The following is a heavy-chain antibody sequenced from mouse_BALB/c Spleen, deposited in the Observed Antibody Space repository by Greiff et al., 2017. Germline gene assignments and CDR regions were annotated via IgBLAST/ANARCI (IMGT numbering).Heavy chain of an antibody. D-gene: IGHD2-2*01. J-gene: IGHJ4*01. CDR2: INPSNGGT. CDR1: GYTFTSYY. V-gene: IGHV1S81*02. Sequence: QVQLQQSGAELVKPGASVKLSCKASGYTFTSYYMYWVKQRPGQGLEWIGEINPSNGGTNFNEKFKSKATLTVDKSSSTAYMQLSSLTSEDSAVYYCTCGYQYAMDYWGQGTSVTVSS. CDR3: TCGYQYAMDY.